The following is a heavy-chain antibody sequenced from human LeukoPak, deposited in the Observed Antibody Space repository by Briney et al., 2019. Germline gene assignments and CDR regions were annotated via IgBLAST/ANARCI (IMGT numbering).Heavy chain of an antibody. V-gene: IGHV3-30*18. CDR3: AKGGVSDRGSWYGDYFDY. CDR2: LSADGSHK. J-gene: IGHJ4*02. CDR1: GFTFDDYT. D-gene: IGHD6-13*01. Sequence: GGSLRLSCAASGFTFDDYTMHWVRQAPGKGLEWVAVLSADGSHKQFADSVKDRFAISRDNSKKTLYLQMNGLRAEDTAVYYCAKGGVSDRGSWYGDYFDYWGQGTLVTVSS.